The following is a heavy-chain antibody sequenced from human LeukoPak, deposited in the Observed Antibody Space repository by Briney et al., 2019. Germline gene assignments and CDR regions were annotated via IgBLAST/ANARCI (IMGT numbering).Heavy chain of an antibody. CDR2: IYSGGST. J-gene: IGHJ6*03. Sequence: GGSLRLSCAASGFTVSSNYMSWVRQAPGKGLEWVSVIYSGGSTYYADSVKGRFTISRDNSKNTLYLQMNSLRAEDTAVYYCAGPRAKVAHYYYYYMDVWGKGTTVTVSS. CDR1: GFTVSSNY. CDR3: AGPRAKVAHYYYYYMDV. D-gene: IGHD5-12*01. V-gene: IGHV3-53*01.